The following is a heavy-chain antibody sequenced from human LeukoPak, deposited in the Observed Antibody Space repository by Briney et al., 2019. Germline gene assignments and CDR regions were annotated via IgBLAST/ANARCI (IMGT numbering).Heavy chain of an antibody. CDR2: ISGSGGST. V-gene: IGHV3-23*01. CDR3: AKSPRVLLWFGTINTDAFDI. D-gene: IGHD3-10*01. Sequence: GGSLRLSCAASGFTFSSYGMSWVRQAPGKGLEWVSAISGSGGSTYYADSVKGRFTISRDNSKNTLYLQMNSLRAEDTAVYYCAKSPRVLLWFGTINTDAFDIWGQGTMVTVSS. CDR1: GFTFSSYG. J-gene: IGHJ3*02.